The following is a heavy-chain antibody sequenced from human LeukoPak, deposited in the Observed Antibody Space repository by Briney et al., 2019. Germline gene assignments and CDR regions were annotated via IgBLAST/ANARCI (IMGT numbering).Heavy chain of an antibody. Sequence: GESLKISCKGSGYTFTDYWIAWVRQMPGQGLEWMGIIYPGDSDTRYSPSFHGQPTISADKSTTAAFLQWSSLKASDTAMYFCARLADTSSWGQGTLVTVSS. CDR3: ARLADTSS. CDR1: GYTFTDYW. CDR2: IYPGDSDT. D-gene: IGHD5-18*01. V-gene: IGHV5-51*01. J-gene: IGHJ5*02.